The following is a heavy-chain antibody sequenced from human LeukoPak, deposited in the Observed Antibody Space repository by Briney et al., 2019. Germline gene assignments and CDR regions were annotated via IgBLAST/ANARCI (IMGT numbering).Heavy chain of an antibody. Sequence: SETLSLTCTVSGGSISSGSYYWSWIRQPAGKGLEWIGRIYTSGSTNYNPSLKSRVTISVDTSKNQFSLKLSSVTAADTAVYYCASSRTGYDFWSYYYYYMDVWGKGTTVTVSS. CDR2: IYTSGST. CDR3: ASSRTGYDFWSYYYYYMDV. D-gene: IGHD3-3*01. CDR1: GGSISSGSYY. V-gene: IGHV4-61*02. J-gene: IGHJ6*03.